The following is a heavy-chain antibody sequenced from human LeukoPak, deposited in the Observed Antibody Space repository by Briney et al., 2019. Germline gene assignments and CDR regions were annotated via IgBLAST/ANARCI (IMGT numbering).Heavy chain of an antibody. J-gene: IGHJ4*02. D-gene: IGHD3-16*02. Sequence: GGSLRLSCAASGFTFSSYAMHWVRQAPGKGLEWVAVISYVGNNKYYSDFVKGRFTISRDNSKNTLYLQMNTLRAEDTAVYYCARGSVWGSYRPEYFDYWGQGTLVTVSS. CDR3: ARGSVWGSYRPEYFDY. CDR1: GFTFSSYA. CDR2: ISYVGNNK. V-gene: IGHV3-30*04.